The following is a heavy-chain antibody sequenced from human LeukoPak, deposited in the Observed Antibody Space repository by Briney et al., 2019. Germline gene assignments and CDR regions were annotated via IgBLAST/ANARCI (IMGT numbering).Heavy chain of an antibody. J-gene: IGHJ4*02. D-gene: IGHD6-13*01. V-gene: IGHV3-23*01. CDR1: GFTFSSYA. Sequence: RTGGSLRLSCAASGFTFSSYAMSWVRQAPGKGLEWVSTITGSGGSTYYADSVKGRFTISRDNSKNTLSLQMNSLRADDTAVYYCARPESSTAAAACFDYWGQGALVTVSS. CDR3: ARPESSTAAAACFDY. CDR2: ITGSGGST.